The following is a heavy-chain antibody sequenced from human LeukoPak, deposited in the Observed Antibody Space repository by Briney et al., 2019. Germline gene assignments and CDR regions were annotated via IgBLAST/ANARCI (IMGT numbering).Heavy chain of an antibody. J-gene: IGHJ5*02. V-gene: IGHV4-30-4*08. CDR3: ARDQLPYNWFDP. CDR2: TYYSGST. CDR1: GGSISSGDYY. D-gene: IGHD2-2*01. Sequence: SQTLSLTCTVSGGSISSGDYYWSWIRQPPGKGLEWIGYTYYSGSTYYNPSLKSRVTISVDTSKNQFSLKLSSVTAADTAVYYCARDQLPYNWFDPWGQGTLVTVSS.